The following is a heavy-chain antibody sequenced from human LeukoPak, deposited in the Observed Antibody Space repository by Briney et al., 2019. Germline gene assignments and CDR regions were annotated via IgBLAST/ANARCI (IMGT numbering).Heavy chain of an antibody. Sequence: ASVKVSCKVSGYTLTELSMHWVRQAPGKGLEWMGGFDPEDGETICAQKFQGRVTMTEDTSTDTAYMELSSLRSEDTAVYYCATLLLSSWYPRWFDPWGQGTLVTVSS. CDR2: FDPEDGET. J-gene: IGHJ5*02. V-gene: IGHV1-24*01. D-gene: IGHD6-13*01. CDR3: ATLLLSSWYPRWFDP. CDR1: GYTLTELS.